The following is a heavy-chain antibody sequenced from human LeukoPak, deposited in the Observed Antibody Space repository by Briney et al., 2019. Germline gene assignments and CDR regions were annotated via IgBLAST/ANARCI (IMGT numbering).Heavy chain of an antibody. J-gene: IGHJ4*02. Sequence: GRSLRLSCAASGFTFSSYGMHWVRQAPGKGLEWVAVIWYDGSNKYYVDSVQGRFTISRDNSKNTLYLQMSSLRAEDTAVYYCATDHEQWLVPHRYWGQGTLVTVSS. CDR1: GFTFSSYG. CDR2: IWYDGSNK. D-gene: IGHD6-19*01. V-gene: IGHV3-33*01. CDR3: ATDHEQWLVPHRY.